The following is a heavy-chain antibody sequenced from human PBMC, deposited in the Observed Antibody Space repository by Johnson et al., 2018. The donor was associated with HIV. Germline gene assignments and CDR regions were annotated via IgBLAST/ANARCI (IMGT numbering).Heavy chain of an antibody. J-gene: IGHJ3*01. Sequence: QVQLVESGGGVVQPGRSLRLSCAASGFTFSSYAMHWVRQAPGKGLEWVAVISYDGSNKYYADSVKGRFTISRDSSKDTLYVQMNSLRGEDTVVYYCARDGHGIWENAAFDVWGQGTMVTVSS. V-gene: IGHV3-30*04. CDR3: ARDGHGIWENAAFDV. CDR1: GFTFSSYA. D-gene: IGHD1-26*01. CDR2: ISYDGSNK.